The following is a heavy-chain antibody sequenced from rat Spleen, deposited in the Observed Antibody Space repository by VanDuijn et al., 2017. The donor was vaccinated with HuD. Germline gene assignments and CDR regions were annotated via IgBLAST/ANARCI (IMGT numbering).Heavy chain of an antibody. CDR3: ARHLTGGYYVMDA. D-gene: IGHD1-11*01. Sequence: QVQLKESGPGLVQPSQTLSLTCTVSGFSLTVSSVSWVRQPPGKGLEWMGSIWGGGSKDYHSDLKSRLSISRDTSKSQVFLKMNSLQPEDTGTYYCARHLTGGYYVMDAWGQGASVTVSS. J-gene: IGHJ4*01. V-gene: IGHV2-1*01. CDR2: IWGGGSK. CDR1: GFSLTVSS.